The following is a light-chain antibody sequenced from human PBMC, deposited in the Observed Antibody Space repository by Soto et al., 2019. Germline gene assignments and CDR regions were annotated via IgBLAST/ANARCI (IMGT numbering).Light chain of an antibody. V-gene: IGLV2-14*03. CDR1: RSDIGGYNY. Sequence: QSVVTQPASVSGSPGQSITISCIGTRSDIGGYNYVSWHQQHPGKAPKLMIYDAYERPLGVSNRFSGSKSGNTASLTTSGLQTEDQADSYCSSYTDDRSAVSGSGTKATVL. J-gene: IGLJ1*01. CDR3: SSYTDDRSAV. CDR2: DAY.